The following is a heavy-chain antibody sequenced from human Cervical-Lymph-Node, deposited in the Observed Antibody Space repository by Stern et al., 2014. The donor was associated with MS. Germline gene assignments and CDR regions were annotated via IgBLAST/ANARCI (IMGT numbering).Heavy chain of an antibody. D-gene: IGHD3-9*01. CDR3: TRDQRYFDWLSSFDC. CDR2: IRNKAYGGTT. V-gene: IGHV3-49*03. J-gene: IGHJ4*02. Sequence: VQLVESGGGLVQPGRSLRLSCTASGFTFGNHAMNWFRQAPGKRLEWVGFIRNKAYGGTTEYAVFAKGRFIISRDDSKNIAYLQMNSLKTEDTAIYYCTRDQRYFDWLSSFDCWGQGTLVTVSS. CDR1: GFTFGNHA.